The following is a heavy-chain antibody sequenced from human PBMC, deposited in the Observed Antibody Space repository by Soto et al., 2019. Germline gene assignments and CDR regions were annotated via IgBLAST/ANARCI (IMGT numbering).Heavy chain of an antibody. CDR1: GFTFSNYW. CDR2: INSDGSRT. V-gene: IGHV3-74*01. D-gene: IGHD1-1*01. Sequence: EVQLVESGGGLVQPGGSLRLSCAASGFTFSNYWMHWVRQTPGKGLVWVSRINSDGSRTNYADSVKGRFTISRDNAKNTLYLQMNSLRAEDTALYYCARLKVEPIDYWGQGTLVTVSS. CDR3: ARLKVEPIDY. J-gene: IGHJ4*02.